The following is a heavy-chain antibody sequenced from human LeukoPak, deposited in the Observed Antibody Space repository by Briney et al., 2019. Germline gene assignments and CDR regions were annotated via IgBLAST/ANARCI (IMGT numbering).Heavy chain of an antibody. CDR2: INPNSGNT. CDR3: ARALISYYYGMDV. Sequence: XWVRQAXGQGLEWMGWINPNSGNTGYAQKFQGRVTMTRNTSISTAYMELSSLRSEDTAVYYCARALISYYYGMDVWGQGTTVTVSS. V-gene: IGHV1-8*01. J-gene: IGHJ6*02.